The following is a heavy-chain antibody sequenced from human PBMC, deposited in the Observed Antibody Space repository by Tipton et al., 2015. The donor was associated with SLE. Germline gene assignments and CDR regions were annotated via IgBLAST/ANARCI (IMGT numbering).Heavy chain of an antibody. J-gene: IGHJ5*02. V-gene: IGHV4-31*03. CDR2: IHHSGRT. CDR3: ARQHSGGATDT. CDR1: GDSITDSGYS. D-gene: IGHD1-26*01. Sequence: TLSLTCTVSGDSITDSGYSWNWVRQYPGAGLEWIGYIHHSGRTDYNPSLRSRVTISRDTSKNQFSLNVNSVTAADTAVYYCARQHSGGATDTWGQGTLVTVSS.